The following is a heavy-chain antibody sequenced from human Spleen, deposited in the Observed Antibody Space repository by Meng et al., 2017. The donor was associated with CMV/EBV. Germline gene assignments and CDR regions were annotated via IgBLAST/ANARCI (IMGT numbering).Heavy chain of an antibody. J-gene: IGHJ4*02. CDR2: INHSGST. Sequence: QGQHHRWGEGLFQPSGPLSLTSAVYGGSFSGYYWSWSRQPPGKGLEWIGEINHSGSTNYNPSLKSRVTISVDTSKNQFSLKLSSVTAADTAVYYCARGDGAEMVRGVIGNYFDYWGQGTLVTVSS. CDR3: ARGDGAEMVRGVIGNYFDY. D-gene: IGHD3-10*01. V-gene: IGHV4-34*01. CDR1: GGSFSGYY.